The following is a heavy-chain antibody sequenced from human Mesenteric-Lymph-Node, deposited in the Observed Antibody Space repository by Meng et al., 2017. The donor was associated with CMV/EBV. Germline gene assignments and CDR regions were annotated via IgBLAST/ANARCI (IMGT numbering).Heavy chain of an antibody. V-gene: IGHV3-43D*03. J-gene: IGHJ4*02. CDR3: AKDKARSGWYYPIDY. CDR1: GFTFDDYA. Sequence: GGSLRLSCAASGFTFDDYAMHWVRQSPGKGLEWVSLINWDGDYGYYADSVKGRFTISRDNRKNSLYLQMNSLRLEDTALYYCAKDKARSGWYYPIDYWGQGTLVTVSS. CDR2: INWDGDYG. D-gene: IGHD6-19*01.